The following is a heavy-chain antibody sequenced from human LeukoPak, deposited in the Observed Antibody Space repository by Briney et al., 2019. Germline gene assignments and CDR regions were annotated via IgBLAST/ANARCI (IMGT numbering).Heavy chain of an antibody. Sequence: QPGGSLRLSCAASGFTFSSYSMNWVRQAPGKGLEWVSSISSSSSYIYYADSVKGRFTISRDNAKNSLYLQMNSLRAEDTAVYYCARGGGKSNAFDYWGQGTLVTVSS. CDR3: ARGGGKSNAFDY. J-gene: IGHJ4*02. CDR1: GFTFSSYS. V-gene: IGHV3-21*01. CDR2: ISSSSSYI. D-gene: IGHD4-11*01.